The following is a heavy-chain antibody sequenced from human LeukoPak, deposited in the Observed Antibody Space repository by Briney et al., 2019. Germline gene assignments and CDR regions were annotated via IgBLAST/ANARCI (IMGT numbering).Heavy chain of an antibody. CDR1: GYTFTSYD. V-gene: IGHV1-8*03. CDR2: MHPNSGNT. Sequence: ASVKVSCKASGYTFTSYDINWVRQATGQGLEWMGWMHPNSGNTGYAQKFQGRVTITRNTSISTAYMELSSLRSEDTAVYYCARDQAAIKASGWFDPWGQGTLVTVSS. J-gene: IGHJ5*02. D-gene: IGHD2-2*01. CDR3: ARDQAAIKASGWFDP.